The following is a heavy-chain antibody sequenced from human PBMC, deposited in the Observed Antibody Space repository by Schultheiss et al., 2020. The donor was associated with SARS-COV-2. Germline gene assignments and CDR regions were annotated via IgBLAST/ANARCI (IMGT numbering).Heavy chain of an antibody. CDR1: GFTFSNAW. D-gene: IGHD2-8*02. CDR3: AIPILAYYYYYYMDV. J-gene: IGHJ6*03. Sequence: GGSLRLSCAASGFTFSNAWMSWVRQAPGKGLEWVAVISYDGSNKYYADSVKGRFTISRDNSKNTLYLQMNSLRAEDTAVYYCAIPILAYYYYYYMDVWGKGTTVTVSS. V-gene: IGHV3-30*03. CDR2: ISYDGSNK.